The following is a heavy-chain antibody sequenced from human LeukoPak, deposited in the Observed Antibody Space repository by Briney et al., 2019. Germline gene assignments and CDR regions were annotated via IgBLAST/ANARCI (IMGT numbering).Heavy chain of an antibody. D-gene: IGHD5-18*01. CDR1: GFTFSSYA. V-gene: IGHV3-23*01. CDR2: ISGSGGST. Sequence: HPGGSPRLSCAASGFTFSSYAMSWVRQAPGKGLEWVSAISGSGGSTYYADSVKGRFTISRDNSKNTLYLQMNSLRAEDTAVYYCAKALTAMVIYFDYWGQGTLVTVSS. CDR3: AKALTAMVIYFDY. J-gene: IGHJ4*02.